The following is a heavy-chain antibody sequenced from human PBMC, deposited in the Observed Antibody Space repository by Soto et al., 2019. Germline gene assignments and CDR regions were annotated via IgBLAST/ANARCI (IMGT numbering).Heavy chain of an antibody. V-gene: IGHV1-18*04. CDR3: ARCYCSLGSCYTCWHFDL. CDR1: GYTFTNYG. D-gene: IGHD2-15*01. J-gene: IGHJ2*01. CDR2: VGPYNGNT. Sequence: QVQLVQSGAEVKKPGASVRVSCKASGYTFTNYGISWVRQAPGQGLEWMGWVGPYNGNTDHAQNFRGRVTMTTDTSTRTAYMELGSLRSDDTALYYCARCYCSLGSCYTCWHFDLWGRGTLVTVSS.